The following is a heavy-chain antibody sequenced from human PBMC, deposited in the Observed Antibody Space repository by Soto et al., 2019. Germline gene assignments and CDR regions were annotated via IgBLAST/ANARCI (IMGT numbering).Heavy chain of an antibody. Sequence: PGGSLRLSCAASGITFSSYAMTWVRQAPGKGLEWVSAFSGGGDSIYYADSVKGRFTISRDQSKNTLYLQMHSLRAEDTAVYFCAKERANGPDRCYLYYWGQGTLVTVSS. D-gene: IGHD2-8*01. CDR3: AKERANGPDRCYLYY. CDR1: GITFSSYA. CDR2: FSGGGDSI. V-gene: IGHV3-23*01. J-gene: IGHJ4*02.